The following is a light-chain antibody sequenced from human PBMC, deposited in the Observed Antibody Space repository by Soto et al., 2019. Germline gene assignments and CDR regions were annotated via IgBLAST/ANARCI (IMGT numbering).Light chain of an antibody. V-gene: IGLV2-14*03. CDR1: HNDVGGFVS. CDR2: DVS. Sequence: QSALTQPTSVSGSPGQSITISCTGTHNDVGGFVSVAWYQQHPGKAPKLMIYDVSFRPSGISNRFSGSKSGNTASLTISGLQPDDEADYHCSSYTSSSTLIFGGGTKVTVL. CDR3: SSYTSSSTLI. J-gene: IGLJ2*01.